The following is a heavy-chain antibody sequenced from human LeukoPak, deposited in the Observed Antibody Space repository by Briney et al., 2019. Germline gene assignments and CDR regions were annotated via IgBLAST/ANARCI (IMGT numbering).Heavy chain of an antibody. CDR1: GGIFSSYA. CDR3: ARDTRGNWFDP. CDR2: IIPIFGTT. V-gene: IGHV1-69*01. Sequence: SVKVSCKASGGIFSSYAISWVRQAPGQGLEWMGGIIPIFGTTNYAQKFQGRVTITADESTSTAYMVLSSLRSEDTAVYYCARDTRGNWFDPWGQGTLVTVSS. J-gene: IGHJ5*02. D-gene: IGHD3-10*01.